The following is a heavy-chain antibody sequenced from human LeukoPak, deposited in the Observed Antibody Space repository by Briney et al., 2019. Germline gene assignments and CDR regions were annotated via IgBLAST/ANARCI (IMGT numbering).Heavy chain of an antibody. Sequence: GESLKISCKGSGYNFPTYWIGWVRQMPGKGLEWMGFIYPGDSDTQYSPSFQGQVTISVDESISTTYLQWSSLKASDTAMYYCARGIRFLEWFPHFDYWGQGTLVTVSS. V-gene: IGHV5-51*01. D-gene: IGHD3-3*01. CDR1: GYNFPTYW. J-gene: IGHJ4*02. CDR2: IYPGDSDT. CDR3: ARGIRFLEWFPHFDY.